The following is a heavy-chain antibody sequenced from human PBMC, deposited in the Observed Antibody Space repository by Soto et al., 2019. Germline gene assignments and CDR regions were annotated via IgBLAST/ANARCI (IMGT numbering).Heavy chain of an antibody. V-gene: IGHV6-1*01. CDR3: AILVGNSLLVN. CDR1: GDSVSSNDAV. J-gene: IGHJ4*02. CDR2: TYYRSIWQT. Sequence: QVQLQQSGPVLVKPSQTLSLTCAISGDSVSSNDAVWNWIRQSPSRGLEWLGRTYYRSIWQTEYAVYVKGRMTTTPDAAKNQSSLPLNPVTPEATAMYYCAILVGNSLLVNCGEGTLVTVSA. D-gene: IGHD6-13*01.